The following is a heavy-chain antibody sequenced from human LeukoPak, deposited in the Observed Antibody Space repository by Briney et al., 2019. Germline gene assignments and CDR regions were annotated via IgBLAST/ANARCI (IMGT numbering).Heavy chain of an antibody. CDR3: ARLYSGSYYVDY. Sequence: PPETLSLTCTVSGGSISSGSHYWGWIRQPPGKGLEWIGSLYYTGSTYYNPSLKSRVTMSVDTSKNQFSLKLNSVTAADTAVYYCARLYSGSYYVDYWGQGTLVTVSS. D-gene: IGHD1-26*01. CDR2: LYYTGST. V-gene: IGHV4-39*01. CDR1: GGSISSGSHY. J-gene: IGHJ4*02.